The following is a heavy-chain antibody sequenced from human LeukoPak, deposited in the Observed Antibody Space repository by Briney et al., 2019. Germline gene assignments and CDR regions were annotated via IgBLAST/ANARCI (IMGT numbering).Heavy chain of an antibody. CDR3: ARVLSGPWPEFDY. D-gene: IGHD2-2*01. V-gene: IGHV1-69*05. J-gene: IGHJ4*02. Sequence: SVKVSCKASGGTFSSYAISWVRQAPGQGLEWMGGIIPIFSTANYALKFQGRVTITTDESTSTAYMELSSLRSEDTAVYYCARVLSGPWPEFDYWGQGTLVTVSS. CDR2: IIPIFSTA. CDR1: GGTFSSYA.